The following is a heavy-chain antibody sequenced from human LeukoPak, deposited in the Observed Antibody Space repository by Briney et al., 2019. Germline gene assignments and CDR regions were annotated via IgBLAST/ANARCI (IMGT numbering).Heavy chain of an antibody. CDR3: AKRGVVIRVILVGFHKEAYYFDS. Sequence: ASVKVSCKASGGTFSSYAISWVRQAPGQGLEWMGRIIPILGIANYAQKFQGRVTITADKSTSTAYMELSSLRSEDTAVYFCAKRGVVIRVILVGFHKEAYYFDSWGQGALVTVSS. CDR1: GGTFSSYA. D-gene: IGHD3-22*01. CDR2: IIPILGIA. J-gene: IGHJ4*02. V-gene: IGHV1-69*04.